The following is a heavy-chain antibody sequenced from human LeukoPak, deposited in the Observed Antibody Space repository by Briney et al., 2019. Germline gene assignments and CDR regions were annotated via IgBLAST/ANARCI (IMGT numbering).Heavy chain of an antibody. CDR3: ARGGSQYYYDSSGYMDV. CDR1: GFTFSSYE. CDR2: ISSSGSTI. D-gene: IGHD3-22*01. V-gene: IGHV3-48*03. J-gene: IGHJ6*03. Sequence: GGSLRLSCAASGFTFSSYEMNWVRQAPGKGLEWVSYISSSGSTIYYADSVKGRFTISRDNAKNSLYLQMNSLRAEDTAVYYCARGGSQYYYDSSGYMDVWGKGTTVTISS.